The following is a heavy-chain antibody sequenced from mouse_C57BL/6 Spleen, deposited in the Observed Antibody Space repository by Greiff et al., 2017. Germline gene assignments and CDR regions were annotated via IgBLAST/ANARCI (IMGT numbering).Heavy chain of an antibody. J-gene: IGHJ2*01. D-gene: IGHD1-1*01. V-gene: IGHV14-4*01. CDR1: GFNIKDDY. CDR2: IDPEKGDT. CDR3: TTMGDYNGSSSDY. Sequence: VQLKESGAELVRPGASVKLSCTASGFNIKDDYMHWVKQRPEQGLEWIGWIDPEKGDTEYASKFQGKATITADTSSNTAYLQLSSLTSEDTAVYYCTTMGDYNGSSSDYGGQGTTLTVSS.